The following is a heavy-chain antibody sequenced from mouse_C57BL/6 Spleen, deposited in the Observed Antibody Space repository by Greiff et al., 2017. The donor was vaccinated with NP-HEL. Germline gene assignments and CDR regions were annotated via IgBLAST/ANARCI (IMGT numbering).Heavy chain of an antibody. J-gene: IGHJ2*01. Sequence: QVQLQQPGAELVRPGTSVKLSCKASGYTFTSYWMHWVKQRPGQGLEWIGVIDPSDSYTNYNQKFKGKATLTVDTSSSTAYMQLSSLTSEDSAVYYCARASWDFDYWGQGTTVTVSA. CDR2: IDPSDSYT. CDR1: GYTFTSYW. V-gene: IGHV1-59*01. D-gene: IGHD4-1*01. CDR3: ARASWDFDY.